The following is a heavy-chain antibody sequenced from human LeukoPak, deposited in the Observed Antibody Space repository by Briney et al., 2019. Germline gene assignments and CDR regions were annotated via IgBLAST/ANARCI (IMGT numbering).Heavy chain of an antibody. Sequence: GGSLRLSCAASGFTFSSYAMHWVRQAPGKGLEYVSAISSNGGSTYYANSVKGRFTISRDNSKNTLYLQMNSLRAEDTAVYYCARDSRYVWGSLGYWGQGTLVTVSS. CDR2: ISSNGGST. J-gene: IGHJ4*02. D-gene: IGHD3-16*01. CDR3: ARDSRYVWGSLGY. CDR1: GFTFSSYA. V-gene: IGHV3-64*01.